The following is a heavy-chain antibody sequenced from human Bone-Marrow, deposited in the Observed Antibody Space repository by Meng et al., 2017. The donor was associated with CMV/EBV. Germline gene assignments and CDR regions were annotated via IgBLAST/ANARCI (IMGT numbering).Heavy chain of an antibody. J-gene: IGHJ6*02. Sequence: LSLTCAASGFTFSSFAMNWVRQAPGKGLEWVSVVSGSGGATFYRDSVEGRLTISRDNSKNTLYLQMNSLRAEDTAVYYCRKNYGDYASPRGMDVWGQGTTVTVSS. V-gene: IGHV3-23*01. D-gene: IGHD4-17*01. CDR3: RKNYGDYASPRGMDV. CDR1: GFTFSSFA. CDR2: VSGSGGAT.